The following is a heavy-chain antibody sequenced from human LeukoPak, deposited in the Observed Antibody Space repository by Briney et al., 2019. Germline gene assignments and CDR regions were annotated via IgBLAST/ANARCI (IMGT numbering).Heavy chain of an antibody. V-gene: IGHV3-74*01. CDR3: TRGGYSRRNAFDI. J-gene: IGHJ3*02. CDR2: ISDDESST. Sequence: PGGSLRLSCAASGFTFNSYWMHWVRQAPGKGLVWVSRISDDESSTTYYADSVEGRFTISRDNAKNTLYLQMNSLRAEDTAVYYCTRGGYSRRNAFDIWGQGTMVTVSS. D-gene: IGHD2-21*01. CDR1: GFTFNSYW.